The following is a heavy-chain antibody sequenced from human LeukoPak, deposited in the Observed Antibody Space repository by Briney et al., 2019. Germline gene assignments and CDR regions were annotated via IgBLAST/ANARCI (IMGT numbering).Heavy chain of an antibody. D-gene: IGHD2-2*01. J-gene: IGHJ5*02. V-gene: IGHV4-31*03. CDR1: GGSISSGGYY. CDR2: IYYSGST. CDR3: ARVLGYQHLAPTEFDP. Sequence: SETLSLTCTVSGGSISSGGYYWSWIRQHPGKGLEWIGYIYYSGSTYYNPSLKSRVTISVDMSKNQFSLKLSSVTAADTAVYYCARVLGYQHLAPTEFDPWGQGTLVTVSS.